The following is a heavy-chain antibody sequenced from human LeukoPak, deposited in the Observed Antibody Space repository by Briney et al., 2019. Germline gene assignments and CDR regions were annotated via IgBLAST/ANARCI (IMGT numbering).Heavy chain of an antibody. CDR2: INHSGST. V-gene: IGHV4-34*01. D-gene: IGHD3-10*01. Sequence: INHSGSTNYNPSLKSRVTISVDTSKNQFSLKLSSVTAADTAVYYCARRLVRGVIIRSWFDPWGQGTLVTVSS. CDR3: ARRLVRGVIIRSWFDP. J-gene: IGHJ5*02.